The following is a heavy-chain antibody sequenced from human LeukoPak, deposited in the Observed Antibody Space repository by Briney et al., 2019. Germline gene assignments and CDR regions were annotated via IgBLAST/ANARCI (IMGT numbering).Heavy chain of an antibody. V-gene: IGHV4-34*01. CDR3: ARGIAAGY. Sequence: SETLSLTCAVYGGSFSGYYWSWIRQPPGKGLEWIGEINHSGSTNYNPSLKSRVTISVDTSKNQFSLKLSSVTAADTAVYYRARGIAAGYWGQGTLVTVSS. CDR1: GGSFSGYY. CDR2: INHSGST. D-gene: IGHD6-13*01. J-gene: IGHJ4*02.